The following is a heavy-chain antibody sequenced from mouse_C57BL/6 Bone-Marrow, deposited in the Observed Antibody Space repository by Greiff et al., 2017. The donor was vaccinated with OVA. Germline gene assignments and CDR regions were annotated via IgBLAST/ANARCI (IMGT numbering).Heavy chain of an antibody. CDR2: ISSGGSYT. CDR1: GFTFSSYG. CDR3: ARQDYWYFDV. Sequence: EVQGVESGGDLVKPGGSLKLSCAASGFTFSSYGMSWVRQTPDKRLEWVATISSGGSYTYYPDSVKGRFTISRDNAKNTLYLQMSSLKSEDTAMYYCARQDYWYFDVWGTGTTVTVSS. V-gene: IGHV5-6*01. J-gene: IGHJ1*03.